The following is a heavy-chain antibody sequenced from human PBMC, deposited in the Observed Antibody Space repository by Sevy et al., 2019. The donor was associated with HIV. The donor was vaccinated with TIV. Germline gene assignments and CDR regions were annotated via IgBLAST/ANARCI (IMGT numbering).Heavy chain of an antibody. D-gene: IGHD5-12*01. CDR2: ISRGATFI. CDR3: ARGPPNDDDYGPLDH. V-gene: IGHV3-21*06. J-gene: IGHJ5*02. CDR1: GFSFSDCP. Sequence: GGSLRLSCSTFGFSFSDCPMTWVRQTPGQGLKWVSTISRGATFIFYDVSAESRFIISRDDAKNSVYLQMNSLEVEDSGVYYCARGPPNDDDYGPLDHRGRGTLVTVSS.